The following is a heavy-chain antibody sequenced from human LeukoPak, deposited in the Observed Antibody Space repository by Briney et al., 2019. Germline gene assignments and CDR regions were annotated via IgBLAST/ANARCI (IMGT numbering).Heavy chain of an antibody. J-gene: IGHJ4*02. D-gene: IGHD2-2*01. CDR3: ARRFPVAMGNVWAH. CDR1: GFTFSKYW. Sequence: GGSLRLSCAASGFTFSKYWLHWVRQPPGRGLVWLARINPDDKSTSYADSVKGRFTISIDDAKETLFLQMNSLRAEDTAVYYCARRFPVAMGNVWAHWGQGTLVTVSS. CDR2: INPDDKST. V-gene: IGHV3-74*01.